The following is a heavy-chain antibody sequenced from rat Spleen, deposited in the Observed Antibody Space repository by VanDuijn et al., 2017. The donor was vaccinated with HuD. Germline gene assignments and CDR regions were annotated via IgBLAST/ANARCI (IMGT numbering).Heavy chain of an antibody. CDR1: GFTFSSFW. V-gene: IGHV5-58*01. CDR3: AKEANYGGLMDA. D-gene: IGHD1-11*01. J-gene: IGHJ4*01. Sequence: EVQLVESDGGLVQPGRSLKLSCAASGFTFSSFWMYWIRQAPGKGLEWVSSINSDGGSTYYPDSVKGRFTISRDNAENTVYLQMDSLTSEDTATYYCAKEANYGGLMDAWGQGASVTVSS. CDR2: INSDGGST.